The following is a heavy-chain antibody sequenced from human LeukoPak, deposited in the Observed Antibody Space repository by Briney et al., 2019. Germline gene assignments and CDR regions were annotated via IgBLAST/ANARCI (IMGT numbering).Heavy chain of an antibody. V-gene: IGHV3-33*06. D-gene: IGHD6-13*01. J-gene: IGHJ6*03. CDR1: GFTFSSYD. Sequence: PGRSLRLSCAASGFTFSSYDMHWVRQAPGKGLEWVAVIWYDGSNKYYADSVKGRFTISRDNSKNTLYLQMNSLRAEDTAVYYCAKPIAAAGTDYYYMDVWGKGTTVTVSS. CDR3: AKPIAAAGTDYYYMDV. CDR2: IWYDGSNK.